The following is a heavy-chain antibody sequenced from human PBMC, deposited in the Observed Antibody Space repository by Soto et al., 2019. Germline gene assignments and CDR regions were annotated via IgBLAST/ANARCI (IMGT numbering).Heavy chain of an antibody. CDR1: GFTFSSYE. CDR2: ISSSGSTI. V-gene: IGHV3-48*03. D-gene: IGHD6-19*01. J-gene: IGHJ3*02. Sequence: GGSLRLSCAASGFTFSSYEMNWVRQAPGKGLEWVSYISSSGSTIYYADSVKGRFTISRDNAKNSLYLQMNSLRAEDTAVYYCATSRPGYSSGWFSLVDAFDIWGQGTMVTV. CDR3: ATSRPGYSSGWFSLVDAFDI.